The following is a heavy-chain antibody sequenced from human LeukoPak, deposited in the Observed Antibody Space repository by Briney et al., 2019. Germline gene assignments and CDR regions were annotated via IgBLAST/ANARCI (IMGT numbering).Heavy chain of an antibody. Sequence: GSLRLSSAASGFTFSSYSMNWVRQAPGKGLEWVSSISTGSTYIYYADSVKGRFTISRDNSKNTLYLQMNSLRAEDTAVYYCARGYCSSTSCPRPNGFDPWGQRTLDGVSS. CDR2: ISTGSTYI. CDR3: ARGYCSSTSCPRPNGFDP. D-gene: IGHD2-2*01. V-gene: IGHV3-21*04. J-gene: IGHJ5*02. CDR1: GFTFSSYS.